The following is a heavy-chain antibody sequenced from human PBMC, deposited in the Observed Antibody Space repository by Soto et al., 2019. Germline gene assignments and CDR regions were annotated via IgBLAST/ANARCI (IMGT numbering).Heavy chain of an antibody. J-gene: IGHJ3*01. CDR2: IRSKDYGGTT. CDR1: GASINSGDSY. CDR3: TRDKPPMDHGFDV. V-gene: IGHV3-49*04. Sequence: LSLTCTVSGASINSGDSYWSWVRQAPGKGLEWVGFIRSKDYGGTTEYAASVKGRVSISRDDSKSIAYLQMNSLKGGDTAVYFCTRDKPPMDHGFDVWGQGTMVTVSS.